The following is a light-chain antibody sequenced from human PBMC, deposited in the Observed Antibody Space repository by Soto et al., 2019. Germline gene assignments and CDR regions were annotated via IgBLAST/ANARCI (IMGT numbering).Light chain of an antibody. CDR2: DAP. Sequence: DIQMTQSPSTLSASVGDRVTITCRASQSIGRFLAWYQHQPGKAPKLLIYDAPTLESGVPSRFSGTGSGTEFPFSITSLQPEDFGTYYCQQCYMGWTFGQGTKVDFK. CDR1: QSIGRF. V-gene: IGKV1-5*01. J-gene: IGKJ1*01. CDR3: QQCYMGWT.